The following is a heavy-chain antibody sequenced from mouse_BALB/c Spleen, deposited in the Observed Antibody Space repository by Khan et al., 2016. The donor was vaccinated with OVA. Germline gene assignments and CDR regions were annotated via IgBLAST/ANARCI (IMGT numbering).Heavy chain of an antibody. CDR3: ARASYSAASSPWFFDY. D-gene: IGHD2-12*01. CDR1: GFTFSSYA. CDR2: ISSGGSYT. J-gene: IGHJ2*01. V-gene: IGHV5-9-4*01. Sequence: EVELVESGGGLVKPGGSLKLSCAASGFTFSSYAMSWVRQSPEKRLEWVAEISSGGSYTSYPDTVTGRFTISRDNAKNTLYLEMSSLRSEDTAMFYCARASYSAASSPWFFDYWGQGTTLTVSS.